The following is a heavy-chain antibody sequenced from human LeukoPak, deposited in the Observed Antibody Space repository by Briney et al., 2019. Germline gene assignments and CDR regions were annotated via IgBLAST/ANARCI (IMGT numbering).Heavy chain of an antibody. CDR3: ARIDGPTVFTYYMDL. J-gene: IGHJ6*03. CDR2: ISPRSETI. D-gene: IGHD3-16*01. V-gene: IGHV3-48*04. Sequence: GESLRLSCATSGFSFNRRGMNWVRHPPGKGLEWVSYISPRSETIYYAESVKGRFTVSGDDSKDSLYLQMHNLRAEDTAVYYCARIDGPTVFTYYMDLWGKGTTVTVAS. CDR1: GFSFNRRG.